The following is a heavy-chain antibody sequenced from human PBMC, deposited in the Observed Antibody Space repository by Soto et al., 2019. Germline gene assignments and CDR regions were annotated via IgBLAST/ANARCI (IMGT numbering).Heavy chain of an antibody. Sequence: VGSLRLSCAASGFTFINAWMTWVRQAPGKGLEWVGRIKSKSNGGTTDYAAPVKGRFTISRDDSENTLFLQMSSLKTEDTAVYYCTSGVASTSDHWGQGTLVTVS. CDR3: TSGVASTSDH. D-gene: IGHD1-26*01. CDR1: GFTFINAW. CDR2: IKSKSNGGTT. V-gene: IGHV3-15*01. J-gene: IGHJ1*01.